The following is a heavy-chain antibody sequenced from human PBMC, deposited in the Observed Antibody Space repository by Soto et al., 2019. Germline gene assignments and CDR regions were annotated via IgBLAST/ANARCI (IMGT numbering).Heavy chain of an antibody. D-gene: IGHD1-26*01. V-gene: IGHV4-59*01. CDR1: GGSMSSYY. CDR2: IYYSGYT. J-gene: IGHJ5*02. CDR3: ARGDQVDNSGPFDP. Sequence: SETLSLTGTVSGGSMSSYYCYWLRQPPGKGLECIGYIYYSGYTNYSPSLKSRVTMSVETSKNHFSLKLSSVAAADTAVYYCARGDQVDNSGPFDPSGQGTLVTVSS.